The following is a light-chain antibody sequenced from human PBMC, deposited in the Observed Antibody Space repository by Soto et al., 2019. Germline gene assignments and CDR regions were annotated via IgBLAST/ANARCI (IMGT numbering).Light chain of an antibody. Sequence: QSVLTQSPSASGTPGQRVTMSCSGSTSNIGSKTVNWYRQLPGTAPKLLIYSNDQRPSGVPDRFSGSKSGTSASLAISGLQSEDEADYYCAAWDASLNGYVFGTGTKVTV. J-gene: IGLJ1*01. CDR1: TSNIGSKT. CDR2: SND. CDR3: AAWDASLNGYV. V-gene: IGLV1-44*01.